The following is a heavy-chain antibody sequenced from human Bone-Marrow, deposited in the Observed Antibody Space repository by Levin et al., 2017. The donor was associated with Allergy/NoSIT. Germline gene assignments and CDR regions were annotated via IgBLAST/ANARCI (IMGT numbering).Heavy chain of an antibody. CDR1: GFTFSDHY. CDR3: TRAVGGGPIYYYYMDV. Sequence: PGGSLRLSCAASGFTFSDHYMDWVRQAPGKGLEWVARIRNQANHYTTEYAASVKGRFSISRDDSENSLYLQINSLRIEDTAVYYCTRAVGGGPIYYYYMDVWGKGTTVTVSS. D-gene: IGHD1-26*01. CDR2: IRNQANHYTT. V-gene: IGHV3-72*01. J-gene: IGHJ6*03.